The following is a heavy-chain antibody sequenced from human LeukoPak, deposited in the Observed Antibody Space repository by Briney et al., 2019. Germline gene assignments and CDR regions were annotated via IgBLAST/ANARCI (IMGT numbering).Heavy chain of an antibody. CDR2: IYYSGST. D-gene: IGHD3-10*01. CDR1: GGSFSSGSYY. CDR3: ARDRPDAGYFDY. V-gene: IGHV4-61*01. Sequence: PSETLSHTCTVSGGSFSSGSYYWSWIRQPPGKGREGIGYIYYSGSTNNNPYLKSRVTISVATSNNQSPLKLSSVTAADTAVYYCARDRPDAGYFDYWGQGTLVTVSS. J-gene: IGHJ4*02.